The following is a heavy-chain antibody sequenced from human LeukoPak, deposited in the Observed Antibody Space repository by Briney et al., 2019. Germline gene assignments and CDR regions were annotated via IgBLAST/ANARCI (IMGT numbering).Heavy chain of an antibody. J-gene: IGHJ4*02. CDR2: ISSSSSSII. CDR1: GFTFSSYS. V-gene: IGHV3-48*01. Sequence: GGSLRLSCAASGFTFSSYSMNWVRQAPGKGLEWVSYISSSSSSIIYFADSVKGRFTISRDTAKNSLYLQMNSLRAEDTAVYYCARGHYGDYVPFDYWGQGTLVTVSS. D-gene: IGHD4-17*01. CDR3: ARGHYGDYVPFDY.